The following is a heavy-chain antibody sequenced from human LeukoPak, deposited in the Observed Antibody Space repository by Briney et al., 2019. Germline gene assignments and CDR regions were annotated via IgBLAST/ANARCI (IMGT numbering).Heavy chain of an antibody. Sequence: GASVKVSCKASGYTFTSYGISWERQAPGQGLEWMGWISAYNGNTNYAQKLQGRVTMTTDTSTSTAYMELRSLRSDDTAVYYCARDYFPYSSPERDAFDIWGQGTMVTVSS. CDR3: ARDYFPYSSPERDAFDI. CDR1: GYTFTSYG. J-gene: IGHJ3*02. CDR2: ISAYNGNT. V-gene: IGHV1-18*01. D-gene: IGHD6-13*01.